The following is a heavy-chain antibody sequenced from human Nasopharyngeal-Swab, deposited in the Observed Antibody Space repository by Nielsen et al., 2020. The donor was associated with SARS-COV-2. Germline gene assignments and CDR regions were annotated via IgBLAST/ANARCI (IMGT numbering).Heavy chain of an antibody. CDR3: AAEDIVATITS. J-gene: IGHJ5*02. Sequence: SETLSLTCTVSGGSISSYYWSWIRQPPGKGLKWIGYIYYSGNTNYNPSLKSRVTISVDTSKNQFSLKLSSVTAADTAVYYCAAEDIVATITSWGQGTLVTVSS. CDR1: GGSISSYY. CDR2: IYYSGNT. V-gene: IGHV4-59*01. D-gene: IGHD5-12*01.